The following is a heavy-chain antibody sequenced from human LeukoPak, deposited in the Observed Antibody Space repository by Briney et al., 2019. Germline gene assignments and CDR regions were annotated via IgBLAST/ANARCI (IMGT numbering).Heavy chain of an antibody. CDR3: ARDPDCDSTSCYIGPYNWFDP. CDR2: INWNGGST. J-gene: IGHJ5*02. CDR1: GFTFDDYG. D-gene: IGHD2-2*02. Sequence: GGSLRLSCAASGFTFDDYGMSWVRQAPGKGLEWVSGINWNGGSTGYADSVKGRFTISRDNAKNTLYLQMNSLRAEDTAVYYCARDPDCDSTSCYIGPYNWFDPWGQGTLVTVSS. V-gene: IGHV3-20*04.